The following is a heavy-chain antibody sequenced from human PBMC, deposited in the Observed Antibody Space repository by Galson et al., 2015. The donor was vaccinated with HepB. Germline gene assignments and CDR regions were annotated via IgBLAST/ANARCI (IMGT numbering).Heavy chain of an antibody. CDR1: GFTFSNFA. D-gene: IGHD3-10*01. Sequence: SLRLSCAASGFTFSNFAMSWVRQAPGKGLEWVSGINGGGATTYYADSVKDRFTISRDNSKNTLYLQMNSLRADDTAVYYCAINPSTLLTPDDYWGLGTLVTVSS. J-gene: IGHJ4*02. V-gene: IGHV3-23*01. CDR2: INGGGATT. CDR3: AINPSTLLTPDDY.